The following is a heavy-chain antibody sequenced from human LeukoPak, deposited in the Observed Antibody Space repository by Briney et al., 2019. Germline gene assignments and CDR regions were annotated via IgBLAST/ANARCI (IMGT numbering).Heavy chain of an antibody. CDR2: ISSCSSTI. Sequence: PGRPLRLSCAASGFTFSNHGMHWVRQAPGKALEWVSYISSCSSTIYYADSVKGRFTISRDNAKNSLCLQMNSLRDEDTAVYYCARENIVVVTAIRDAFDIWGQGTMVTVSS. D-gene: IGHD2-21*02. CDR3: ARENIVVVTAIRDAFDI. V-gene: IGHV3-48*02. CDR1: GFTFSNHG. J-gene: IGHJ3*02.